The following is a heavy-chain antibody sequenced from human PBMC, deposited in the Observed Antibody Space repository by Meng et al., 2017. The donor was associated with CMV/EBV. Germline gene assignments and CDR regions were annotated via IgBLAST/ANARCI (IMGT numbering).Heavy chain of an antibody. Sequence: ASVKVSCKASGYAFTSYGISWVRQAPGQGLEWMGWINPNSGGTNYAQKFQGRVTMTRDTSISTAYMELSRLRSDDTAVYYCAVTYYYDSSGYPFDYWGQGTLVTVSS. CDR3: AVTYYYDSSGYPFDY. J-gene: IGHJ4*02. CDR2: INPNSGGT. CDR1: GYAFTSYG. D-gene: IGHD3-22*01. V-gene: IGHV1-2*02.